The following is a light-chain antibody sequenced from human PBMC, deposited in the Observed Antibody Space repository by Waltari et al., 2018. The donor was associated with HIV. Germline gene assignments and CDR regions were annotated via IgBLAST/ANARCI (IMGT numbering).Light chain of an antibody. Sequence: QSALTQPASVSGSPGQSITISCTGTSSDVGGYNYVSWYQQHPGKAPKLMLYEVSNRPSGVSNRFSGSKSGNTASLTISVLQAEDEADYYCSSYTSSSTYVVFGGGSKLTVL. CDR2: EVS. V-gene: IGLV2-14*01. J-gene: IGLJ2*01. CDR3: SSYTSSSTYVV. CDR1: SSDVGGYNY.